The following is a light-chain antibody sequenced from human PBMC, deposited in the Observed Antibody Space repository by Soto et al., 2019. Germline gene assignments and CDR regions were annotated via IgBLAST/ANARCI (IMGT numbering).Light chain of an antibody. CDR2: EGT. CDR3: SSYAGSSARVV. CDR1: STDFENYNL. V-gene: IGLV2-23*01. Sequence: QSALTQPASVSGFPGQSINISCTRSSTDFENYNLVSWYQHCPDKAPKLIIYEGTKRPSEISDRFSGSESDTTASLIISGLQPEDEADYYCSSYAGSSARVVFGGGTKLTVL. J-gene: IGLJ2*01.